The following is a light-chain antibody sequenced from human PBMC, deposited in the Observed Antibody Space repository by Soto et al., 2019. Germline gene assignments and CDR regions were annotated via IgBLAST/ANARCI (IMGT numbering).Light chain of an antibody. CDR1: QTIVNY. Sequence: DIQMTQSPSSLSASVGDRVTITCRASQTIVNYLSWYQQKPGKAPKLLIYAASSLHSGVPSRFSGSGSGTDFTLTISSLQPEDFATYYCQQSFFTPWTFDQGTKVEIK. CDR2: AAS. CDR3: QQSFFTPWT. V-gene: IGKV1-39*01. J-gene: IGKJ1*01.